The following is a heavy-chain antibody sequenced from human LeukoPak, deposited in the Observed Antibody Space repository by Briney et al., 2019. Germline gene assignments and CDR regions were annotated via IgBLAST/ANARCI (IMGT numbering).Heavy chain of an antibody. Sequence: PGGSLILSCGVSGFTFSGHGMHWVRQAPGKGLEWVSAISGSGGSTYYADSVKGRFTISRDNSKNTLYLQMNSLRAEDTAVYYCAKLYFGDSAEYFHHWGQGTLVTVSS. CDR2: ISGSGGST. D-gene: IGHD4-17*01. V-gene: IGHV3-23*01. J-gene: IGHJ1*01. CDR3: AKLYFGDSAEYFHH. CDR1: GFTFSGHG.